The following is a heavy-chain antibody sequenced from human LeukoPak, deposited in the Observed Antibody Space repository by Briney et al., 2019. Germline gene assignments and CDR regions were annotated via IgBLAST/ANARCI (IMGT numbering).Heavy chain of an antibody. D-gene: IGHD2-2*01. V-gene: IGHV1-69*05. CDR1: GGTFSSYA. Sequence: ASVKVSCKASGGTFSSYAISWARQAPGQGLEWMGGIIPIFGTANYAQKFQGRVTITTDESTSTAYMELSSLRSEDTAVYYCARMNCSSTSCSSPSDAFDIWGQGTMVTVSS. CDR3: ARMNCSSTSCSSPSDAFDI. CDR2: IIPIFGTA. J-gene: IGHJ3*02.